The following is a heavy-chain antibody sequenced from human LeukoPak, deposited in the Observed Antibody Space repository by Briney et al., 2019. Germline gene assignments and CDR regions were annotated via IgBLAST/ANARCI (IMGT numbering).Heavy chain of an antibody. J-gene: IGHJ3*01. V-gene: IGHV1-69*05. CDR1: GDSFHSYS. D-gene: IGHD2-8*01. Sequence: SVKVSCKSSGDSFHSYSFSWVRQAPGQGREWMGVLIPIFGKTKYAQKFQGRDTVSTDESTSTAYMELSSLRSEDTAIYYCARDLYCTLGVCFSPGACDLWGQGTMVTVSS. CDR3: ARDLYCTLGVCFSPGACDL. CDR2: LIPIFGKT.